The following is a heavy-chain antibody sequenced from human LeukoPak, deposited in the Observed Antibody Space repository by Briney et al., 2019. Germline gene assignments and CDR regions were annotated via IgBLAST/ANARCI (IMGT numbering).Heavy chain of an antibody. V-gene: IGHV3-23*01. CDR2: ISEGVGNT. D-gene: IGHD4-17*01. J-gene: IGHJ4*02. Sequence: KAGGSLRLSCAASGFTFTNYAMTWVRQAPGKGLEWVLGISEGVGNTYYADSVKGRFTISRDHSKNTLYLQMNSLRAEDTALYYCAKREKGTTGRFFDYWGQGTLVTVSS. CDR3: AKREKGTTGRFFDY. CDR1: GFTFTNYA.